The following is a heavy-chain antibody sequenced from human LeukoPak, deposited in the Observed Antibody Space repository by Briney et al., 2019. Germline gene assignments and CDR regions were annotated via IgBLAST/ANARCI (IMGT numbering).Heavy chain of an antibody. CDR1: GFTFSSYW. Sequence: PGGSLRLSCAASGFTFSSYWMSWVRQAPGKGLEWVGNIKQDGSEKYYVDSVKGRFTISRDNAKNSLYLQMNSLRAEDTAVYYCAREEYYYDSSGYYLGFDYWGQGTLVTVS. D-gene: IGHD3-22*01. V-gene: IGHV3-7*01. CDR2: IKQDGSEK. J-gene: IGHJ4*02. CDR3: AREEYYYDSSGYYLGFDY.